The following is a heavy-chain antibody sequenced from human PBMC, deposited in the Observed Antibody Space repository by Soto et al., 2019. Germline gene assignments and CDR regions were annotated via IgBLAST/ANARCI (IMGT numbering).Heavy chain of an antibody. V-gene: IGHV4-61*08. CDR2: VYYSGLS. J-gene: IGHJ6*02. Sequence: QVLLEASGPGLVKPSETLSLTCTVSRGSVSSGGHFWSWVRQPTGKGLQWIGYVYYSGLSNYNPPLTSRVTMSADTSKNQFSLRLASVTAADAAVYYCARLVRDNHVRDIWGQGTTVTVSS. D-gene: IGHD2-8*01. CDR1: RGSVSSGGHF. CDR3: ARLVRDNHVRDI.